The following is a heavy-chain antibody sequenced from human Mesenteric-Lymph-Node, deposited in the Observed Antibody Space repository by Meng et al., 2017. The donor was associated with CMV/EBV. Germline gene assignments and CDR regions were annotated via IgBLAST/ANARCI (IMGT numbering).Heavy chain of an antibody. CDR1: GFTFSTYA. Sequence: GGSLRLSCAASGFTFSTYAMSWIRQAPGKGLEWVSYISSSGSTIYYADSVKGRFTISRDNAKNSLYLQMNSLRAEDTAVYYCARDSSYIAAKDYWGQGTLVTVSS. V-gene: IGHV3-11*01. J-gene: IGHJ4*02. D-gene: IGHD6-25*01. CDR3: ARDSSYIAAKDY. CDR2: ISSSGSTI.